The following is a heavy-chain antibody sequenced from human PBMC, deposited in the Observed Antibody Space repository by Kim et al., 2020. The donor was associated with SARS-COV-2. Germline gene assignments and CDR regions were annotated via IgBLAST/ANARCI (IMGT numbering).Heavy chain of an antibody. CDR1: GFTFSTYS. D-gene: IGHD3-10*01. J-gene: IGHJ6*02. CDR2: ISSSSSII. V-gene: IGHV3-48*02. Sequence: GGSLRLSCAASGFTFSTYSMNWVRQAPGKGLEWVSYISSSSSIIKYADSVKGRFTISRDNDKNSLYLQMNSLSDEDAAVYYCARGLIRGPATYYYYGMDVWGQGTTVTVSS. CDR3: ARGLIRGPATYYYYGMDV.